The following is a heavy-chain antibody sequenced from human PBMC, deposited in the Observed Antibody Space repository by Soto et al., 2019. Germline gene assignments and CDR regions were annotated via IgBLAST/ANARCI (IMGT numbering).Heavy chain of an antibody. J-gene: IGHJ5*02. V-gene: IGHV5-10-1*01. D-gene: IGHD2-2*01. Sequence: GESLKISCKGSGYSFTSYWISWVRRMPGKGLEWMGRIDPSDSYTNYSPSFQGHVTISADKSISTAYLQWSSLKASDTAMYYCARATPVVPAAIHSFDPWGQGTLVTV. CDR1: GYSFTSYW. CDR3: ARATPVVPAAIHSFDP. CDR2: IDPSDSYT.